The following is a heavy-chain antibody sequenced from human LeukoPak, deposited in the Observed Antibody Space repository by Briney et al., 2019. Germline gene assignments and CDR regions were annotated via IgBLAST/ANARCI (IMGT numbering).Heavy chain of an antibody. CDR1: GGSITSYY. J-gene: IGHJ4*02. CDR2: VYYSGNT. Sequence: SSETLSLTCTVSGGSITSYYCSWIRQSPGKGLEWIGYVYYSGNTNYNPSLKSRVTISVDTSKNQFSLKLSSVTAADTAVYYCARHAGLSYGFDYWGQGTLVTVFS. V-gene: IGHV4-59*08. D-gene: IGHD5-18*01. CDR3: ARHAGLSYGFDY.